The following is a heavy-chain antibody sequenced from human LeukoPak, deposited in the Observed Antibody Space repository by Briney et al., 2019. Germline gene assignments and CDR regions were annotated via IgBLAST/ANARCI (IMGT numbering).Heavy chain of an antibody. Sequence: ASVKVSCKASGYTFTGYYMHWVRQAPGQGLEWMGWINPNSGGTNYAQKFQGRVTMTRDTSISTVYMKLSRLRSDDTAVYYCARVGDDYGDSEIENYFDYWGQGTLVTVSS. J-gene: IGHJ4*02. CDR2: INPNSGGT. CDR1: GYTFTGYY. D-gene: IGHD4-17*01. CDR3: ARVGDDYGDSEIENYFDY. V-gene: IGHV1-2*02.